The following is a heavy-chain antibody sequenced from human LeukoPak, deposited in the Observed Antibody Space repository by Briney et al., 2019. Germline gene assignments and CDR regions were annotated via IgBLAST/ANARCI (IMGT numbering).Heavy chain of an antibody. CDR2: INWNGGST. CDR3: AGRIVGATNWFDH. D-gene: IGHD1-26*01. J-gene: IGHJ5*02. Sequence: GGSLRLACAAAGFILDDYGISSGRHAPGKGLELGSGINWNGGSTGYADSVKGRFTISRDNAKNSLYLQMNSLRAEDTALYYCAGRIVGATNWFDHWGQGTLVTVSS. CDR1: GFILDDYG. V-gene: IGHV3-20*04.